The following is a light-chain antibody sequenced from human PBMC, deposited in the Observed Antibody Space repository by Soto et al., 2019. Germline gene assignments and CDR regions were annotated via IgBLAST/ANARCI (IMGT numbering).Light chain of an antibody. CDR2: DAS. CDR3: QQYRSESSCT. J-gene: IGKJ2*02. Sequence: DIQMTQSPSSLSASVGDRVTITCRASQGIRNDLGWYQQKPGKAPELLIYDASILESGVPSRFSGSGSGTEFTLTISSLQPDDFGTYYCQQYRSESSCTFGQGTKVDIK. CDR1: QGIRND. V-gene: IGKV1-17*01.